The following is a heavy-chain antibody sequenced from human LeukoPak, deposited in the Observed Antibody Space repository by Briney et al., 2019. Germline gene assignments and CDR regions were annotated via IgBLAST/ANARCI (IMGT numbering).Heavy chain of an antibody. D-gene: IGHD2-15*01. CDR1: GFTFNTFW. CDR3: ARPGTYCSGYGSCFPFGY. J-gene: IGHJ4*02. CDR2: IKEDGSVK. Sequence: PGGSLRLSCAASGFTFNTFWMTWVRQAPGKGLEWVANIKEDGSVKYYVESVKGRFTISRDNAKNSLYLQMDSLRVEDTAVYYCARPGTYCSGYGSCFPFGYWGQGTLVTVSS. V-gene: IGHV3-7*03.